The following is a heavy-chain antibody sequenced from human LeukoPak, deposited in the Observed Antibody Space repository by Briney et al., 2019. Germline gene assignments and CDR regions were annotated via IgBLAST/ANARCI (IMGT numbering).Heavy chain of an antibody. CDR3: ARHYDILTGYYVDY. J-gene: IGHJ4*02. Sequence: GESLEISCKGSGSIFTSYWIGWVRQLPGKGLEWMGIIYPGDSDTRYSPSFQGQVTISADKSISTAYLQWSSLEASDTAMYYCARHYDILTGYYVDYWGQGTLVTVSS. V-gene: IGHV5-51*01. CDR2: IYPGDSDT. CDR1: GSIFTSYW. D-gene: IGHD3-9*01.